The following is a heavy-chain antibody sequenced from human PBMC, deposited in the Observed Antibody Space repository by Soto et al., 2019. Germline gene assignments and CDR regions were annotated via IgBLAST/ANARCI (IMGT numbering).Heavy chain of an antibody. CDR3: ARVDHRGYFAILTDY. Sequence: TLSLTCTVSGDSLSSGGHYWSWIRQHPGKGLEWIGHIYDSVNTYYSPSLRSRVTISADMSKNQFSLNLRSVTAADPAVYYCARVDHRGYFAILTDYWGQGTLVTVSS. J-gene: IGHJ4*02. D-gene: IGHD3-9*01. CDR2: IYDSVNT. V-gene: IGHV4-31*03. CDR1: GDSLSSGGHY.